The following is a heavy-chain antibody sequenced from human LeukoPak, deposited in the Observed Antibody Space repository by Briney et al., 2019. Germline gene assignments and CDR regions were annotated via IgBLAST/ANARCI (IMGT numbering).Heavy chain of an antibody. D-gene: IGHD7-27*01. CDR2: IKQDGSEK. J-gene: IGHJ4*02. Sequence: PGVSLRLSCAASGFTFSSYWMSWVRQAPGKGLEWVANIKQDGSEKYYVDSVKGRFTISRDNAKNSLYLQMNSLRAEDTAVYYCAVANWGWYYFDYWGQGTLVTVSS. CDR3: AVANWGWYYFDY. V-gene: IGHV3-7*01. CDR1: GFTFSSYW.